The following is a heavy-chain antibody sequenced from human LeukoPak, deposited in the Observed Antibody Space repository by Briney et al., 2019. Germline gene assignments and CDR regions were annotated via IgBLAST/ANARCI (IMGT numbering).Heavy chain of an antibody. J-gene: IGHJ6*04. Sequence: GGSLRLSCAASGFTFDDAMHWVRQAPGKGLEWVSGISWNSGSIGYADSVKGRFTISRDNAKNSLYLQMNSLRAEDTAVYYCAELGITMIGGVWGKGTTVTISS. CDR1: GFTFDDA. CDR3: AELGITMIGGV. V-gene: IGHV3-9*01. D-gene: IGHD3-10*02. CDR2: ISWNSGSI.